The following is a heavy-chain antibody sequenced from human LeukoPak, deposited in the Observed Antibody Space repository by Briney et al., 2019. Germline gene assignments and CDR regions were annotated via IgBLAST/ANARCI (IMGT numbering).Heavy chain of an antibody. V-gene: IGHV1-24*01. J-gene: IGHJ4*02. CDR3: ATGRYYYDSSGELYDY. D-gene: IGHD3-22*01. CDR2: FDPEDGET. CDR1: GYTLTELS. Sequence: ASVKVSCKVSGYTLTELSMHWVRQAPGKGLEWMGGFDPEDGETIYAQKFQGRVTMTEDTSTDTAYMELSSLRSEDTAVYYCATGRYYYDSSGELYDYWGQETLVTVSS.